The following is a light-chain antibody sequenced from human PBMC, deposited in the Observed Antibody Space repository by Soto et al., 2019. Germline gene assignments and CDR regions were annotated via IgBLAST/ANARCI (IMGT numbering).Light chain of an antibody. CDR2: DAS. V-gene: IGKV1-5*01. CDR1: QSISSW. CDR3: QQYDYWWT. J-gene: IGKJ1*01. Sequence: DIQMTQSPSTLSASVGDRVTITCRASQSISSWLAWYQQKPGKAPKLLIYDASSLESGVPSRFSGSGSGTEFTLTISSLQPDDFAVYCCQQYDYWWTFGQGAKVEIK.